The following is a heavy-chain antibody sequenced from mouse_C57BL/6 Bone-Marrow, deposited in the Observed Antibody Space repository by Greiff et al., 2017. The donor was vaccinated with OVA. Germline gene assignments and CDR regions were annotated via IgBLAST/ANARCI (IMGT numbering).Heavy chain of an antibody. CDR1: GYTFTDYN. V-gene: IGHV1-22*01. CDR3: AKRLTFYY. D-gene: IGHD1-2*01. J-gene: IGHJ2*01. CDR2: INPNNGGT. Sequence: SGPELVKPGASVKMSCKASGYTFTDYNMHWVKQSHGQGLEWIGYINPNNGGTRYNQPFQGKAPLTLNESSSTAYMALRSLTSEDSAVYYCAKRLTFYYWGQGTTLTVSS.